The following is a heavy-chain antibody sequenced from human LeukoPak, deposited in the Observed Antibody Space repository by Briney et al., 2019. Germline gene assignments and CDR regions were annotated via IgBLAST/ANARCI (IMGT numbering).Heavy chain of an antibody. Sequence: SETLSLTCAVSGGSISSNSYYWGWIRQPPGKGLEWIGSIYYSGSTYYNPSLKSRVTISVDTSKNQFSLKLSSVTAADTAVYYCATSASSSQNYWGQGTLVTVSS. J-gene: IGHJ4*02. CDR1: GGSISSNSYY. CDR2: IYYSGST. V-gene: IGHV4-39*01. CDR3: ATSASSSQNY. D-gene: IGHD6-13*01.